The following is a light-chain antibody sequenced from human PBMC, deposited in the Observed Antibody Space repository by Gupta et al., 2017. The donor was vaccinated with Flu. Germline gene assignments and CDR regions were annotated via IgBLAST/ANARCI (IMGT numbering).Light chain of an antibody. CDR1: QSVSSY. Sequence: DIVLTQSPATLSLSPGERATLSCRASQSVSSYLAWYQQKPGQAPRLLIYDASNRATGIPARFSGSGSGTDVTLTISSREPEDFAVYYCQQRSNWPPAFGGGTKVEIK. J-gene: IGKJ4*01. CDR3: QQRSNWPPA. V-gene: IGKV3-11*01. CDR2: DAS.